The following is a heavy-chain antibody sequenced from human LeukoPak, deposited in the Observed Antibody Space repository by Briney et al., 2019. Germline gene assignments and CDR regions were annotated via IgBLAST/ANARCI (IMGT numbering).Heavy chain of an antibody. CDR3: ARLQPIFATTVVTPVLAQTQGFDY. J-gene: IGHJ4*02. V-gene: IGHV1-2*02. CDR2: INPNSGGT. D-gene: IGHD4-23*01. CDR1: GYTFTGYY. Sequence: ASVKVSCKASGYTFTGYYMHWVRQAPGQGLEWLGWINPNSGGTNYAQKFQGRVTMTRDTSISTAYMELSGLRSDDTAVYYCARLQPIFATTVVTPVLAQTQGFDYWGQGTLVTVSS.